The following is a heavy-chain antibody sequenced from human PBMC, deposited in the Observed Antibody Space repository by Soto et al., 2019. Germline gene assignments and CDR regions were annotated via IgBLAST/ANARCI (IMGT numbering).Heavy chain of an antibody. J-gene: IGHJ6*02. D-gene: IGHD6-19*01. V-gene: IGHV1-24*01. Sequence: ASVKVSCKVSGYTLTELSMHWVRQAPGKGLEWMGGFDPEDGETIYAQKFQGRVTMTEDTSTDTAYMELSSLRSEDTAVYYCARDMAVAGIYYYYYYGMDVWGQGTTVTVSS. CDR2: FDPEDGET. CDR3: ARDMAVAGIYYYYYYGMDV. CDR1: GYTLTELS.